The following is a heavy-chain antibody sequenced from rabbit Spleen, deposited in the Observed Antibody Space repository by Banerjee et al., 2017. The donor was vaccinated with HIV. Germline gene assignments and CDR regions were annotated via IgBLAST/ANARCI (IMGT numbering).Heavy chain of an antibody. J-gene: IGHJ4*01. Sequence: QEQLVESGGGLVQPEGSLTLTCKASGFSFSSSHYMCWVRQAPGKGLELIACIDVVRSSSKTYYTSWARGRFIMSRTSSTTVTLQMTSLTAADTATYFCARDRDGDTPYNSYYFDLWGPGTLVTVS. CDR2: IDVVRSSSKT. CDR3: ARDRDGDTPYNSYYFDL. V-gene: IGHV1S45*01. CDR1: GFSFSSSHY. D-gene: IGHD2-1*01.